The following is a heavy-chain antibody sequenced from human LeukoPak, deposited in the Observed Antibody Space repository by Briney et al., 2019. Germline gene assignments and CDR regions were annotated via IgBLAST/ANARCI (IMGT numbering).Heavy chain of an antibody. Sequence: PSETLSLTCTVSGGSISSSSYYWGWIRQPPGKGLEWIGSIYYSGSTYYNPSLKSRVTISVDTSKNQFSLKLSSVTAADTAVYYCARHPGSENVDYWGQGTLVTVSS. J-gene: IGHJ4*02. CDR2: IYYSGST. CDR3: ARHPGSENVDY. D-gene: IGHD3-10*01. V-gene: IGHV4-39*01. CDR1: GGSISSSSYY.